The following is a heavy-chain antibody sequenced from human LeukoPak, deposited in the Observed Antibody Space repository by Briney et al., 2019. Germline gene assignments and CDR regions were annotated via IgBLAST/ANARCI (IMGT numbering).Heavy chain of an antibody. CDR2: ISSSGSYI. CDR1: GFAFSIYE. J-gene: IGHJ3*02. CDR3: ARDPGYSSTGVDAFDI. Sequence: GGSLRLSCTASGFAFSIYEMDWVRQAPGKGLEWVSYISSSGSYIQYAESVKGRFTISRDNAERSLFLQMNSLRDEDTAVYYCARDPGYSSTGVDAFDIWGRGTMVTVSS. D-gene: IGHD6-13*01. V-gene: IGHV3-48*03.